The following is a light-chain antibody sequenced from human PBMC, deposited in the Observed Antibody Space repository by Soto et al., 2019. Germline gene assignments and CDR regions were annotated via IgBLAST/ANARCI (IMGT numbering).Light chain of an antibody. CDR3: QQSDSALGT. CDR2: AAS. Sequence: DIQMTQSPSSLSASVGDRVTITCRASQSISNYLHWYQQKPGKAPKLLIYAASSLQGGVPSRFSGSGSGTEFTLTICSLQPEDFATYSCQQSDSALGTLGQGTKLEIK. V-gene: IGKV1-39*01. CDR1: QSISNY. J-gene: IGKJ2*01.